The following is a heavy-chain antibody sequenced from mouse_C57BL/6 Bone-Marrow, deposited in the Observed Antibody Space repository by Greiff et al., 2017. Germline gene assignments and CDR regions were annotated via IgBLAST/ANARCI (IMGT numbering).Heavy chain of an antibody. Sequence: QVQLQQPGAELVMPGASVKLSCKASGYTFTSYWMHWVKQRPGQGLEWIGEIDPSDSYTNYNQKFKGKATLTVDKSSSTAYIQLSSLTSEDSAVYYCALWAGDYRGQGATRTVSS. V-gene: IGHV1-69*01. CDR3: ALWAGDY. CDR2: IDPSDSYT. CDR1: GYTFTSYW. J-gene: IGHJ2*01. D-gene: IGHD6-1*01.